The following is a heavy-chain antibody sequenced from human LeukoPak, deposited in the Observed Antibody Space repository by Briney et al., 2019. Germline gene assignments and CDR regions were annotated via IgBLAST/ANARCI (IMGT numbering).Heavy chain of an antibody. Sequence: GGSLRLSCAASGFTFSGSAMHWVRQASGKGLEWVGRIRSKANSYATAYAASVKGRFTISRDDSKNTAYLQMNSLKTEDTAVYYCTRHPGTKIYYYGMDVWGQGTTVTVSS. D-gene: IGHD1-14*01. CDR1: GFTFSGSA. J-gene: IGHJ6*02. CDR3: TRHPGTKIYYYGMDV. V-gene: IGHV3-73*01. CDR2: IRSKANSYAT.